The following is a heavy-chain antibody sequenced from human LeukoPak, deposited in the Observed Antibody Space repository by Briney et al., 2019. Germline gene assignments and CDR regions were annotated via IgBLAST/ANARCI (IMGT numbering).Heavy chain of an antibody. D-gene: IGHD6-13*01. Sequence: GGSLRLSCAASGFTFSSYAMSWVRQAPGKGLEWVSAISGSGGSTYYADSVKGRFTISRDNSKNTLYLQMNSLRAEDTAVYYCAKGSAYSSSWVDWFDPWGQGTLVTVSS. J-gene: IGHJ5*02. CDR1: GFTFSSYA. V-gene: IGHV3-23*01. CDR2: ISGSGGST. CDR3: AKGSAYSSSWVDWFDP.